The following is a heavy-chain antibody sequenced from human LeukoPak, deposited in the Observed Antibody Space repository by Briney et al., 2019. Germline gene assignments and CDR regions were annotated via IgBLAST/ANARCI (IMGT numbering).Heavy chain of an antibody. CDR2: INPNSGGT. J-gene: IGHJ4*02. Sequence: GASVKVSCKASGYTFTGYYMHWVRQAPGQGLEWMGWINPNSGGTNYAQKFQGRVTMTRDTSIRTAYMELSRLRSDDTAVYYCARGYYYDSSGYYEGLDYFDYWGQGTLVTVSS. D-gene: IGHD3-22*01. CDR1: GYTFTGYY. CDR3: ARGYYYDSSGYYEGLDYFDY. V-gene: IGHV1-2*02.